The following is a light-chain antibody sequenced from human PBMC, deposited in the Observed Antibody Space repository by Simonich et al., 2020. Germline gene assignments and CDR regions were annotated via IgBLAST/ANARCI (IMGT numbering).Light chain of an antibody. CDR1: RSDVGGYTY. J-gene: IGLJ3*02. CDR3: SSYTSSSTWV. CDR2: DVS. V-gene: IGLV2-14*03. Sequence: HFPLTHLPSLFGLPGQRTPFSCPGTRSDVGGYTYSSWYQQHPGKAPKLMIYDVSKRPAGVSKRFSGSKSGNTASLTISGLQAEDEADYYCSSYTSSSTWVFGGGTKLTVL.